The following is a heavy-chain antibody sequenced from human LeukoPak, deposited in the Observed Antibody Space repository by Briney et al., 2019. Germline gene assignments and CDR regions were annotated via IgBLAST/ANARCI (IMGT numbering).Heavy chain of an antibody. CDR3: ARAAADSQTEYFQH. CDR2: ISAYNGNT. Sequence: ASVKVSCNASGYTFTSYGISWVRQAPGQGLEWMGWISAYNGNTNYAQKPQGRVTMTTDTSTSTAYMELRSLRSDDTAVYYCARAAADSQTEYFQHWGQGTLVTVSS. CDR1: GYTFTSYG. D-gene: IGHD6-13*01. J-gene: IGHJ1*01. V-gene: IGHV1-18*01.